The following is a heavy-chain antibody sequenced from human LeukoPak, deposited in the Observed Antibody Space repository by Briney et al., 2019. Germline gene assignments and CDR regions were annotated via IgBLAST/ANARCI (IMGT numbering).Heavy chain of an antibody. CDR1: GFNFSIYS. D-gene: IGHD4-17*01. CDR3: ARVHYGIDY. V-gene: IGHV3-21*01. CDR2: INSRSNQI. Sequence: GGSLRLSCAASGFNFSIYSMYWIRQAPGKGLEWVSSINSRSNQIYYAGSVKGRFTISRDNAENSLYLQMNSLRADDSAMYYCARVHYGIDYWGQGTLVTVSS. J-gene: IGHJ4*02.